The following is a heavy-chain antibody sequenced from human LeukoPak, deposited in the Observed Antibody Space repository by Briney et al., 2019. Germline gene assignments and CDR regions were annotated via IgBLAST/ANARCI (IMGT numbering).Heavy chain of an antibody. CDR2: IYHSGST. J-gene: IGHJ4*02. CDR1: GGSISSYY. CDR3: ARASGGYAGFDY. Sequence: PSETLSLTCTVSGGSISSYYWSWIRQPPGKGLEWIGYIYHSGSTYYNPSLKSRVTISVDRSKNQFSLKLSSVTAADTAVYYCARASGGYAGFDYWGQGTLVTVSS. V-gene: IGHV4-59*12. D-gene: IGHD5-12*01.